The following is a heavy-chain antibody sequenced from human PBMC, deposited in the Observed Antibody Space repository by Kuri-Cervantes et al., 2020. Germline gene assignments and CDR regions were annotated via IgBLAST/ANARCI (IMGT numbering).Heavy chain of an antibody. Sequence: GGSLRLFCAASGFTFSTYAMSWVRQAPGKGLEWVAAITGSGGSTYHADSVKGRSTISSDNSKTTLYLQIHSLRAEDTAVYYDAKDAYDYIWVSYPKTDAFDIWGQGTMVTVSS. D-gene: IGHD3-16*02. CDR2: ITGSGGST. V-gene: IGHV3-23*01. CDR1: GFTFSTYA. CDR3: AKDAYDYIWVSYPKTDAFDI. J-gene: IGHJ3*02.